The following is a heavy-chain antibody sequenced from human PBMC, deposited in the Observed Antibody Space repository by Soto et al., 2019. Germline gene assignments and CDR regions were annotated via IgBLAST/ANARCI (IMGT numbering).Heavy chain of an antibody. D-gene: IGHD2-15*01. V-gene: IGHV4-59*01. CDR2: IHYTGTT. Sequence: SETLSLTCTVSRGSINNSYWTWIRQPPGKRLEWIGYIHYTGTTNHNPSLRGRVTMSVDTSNNQFSLKLSSVTAADTAVYYCVRVANGGLSDYWGPGNMVTVSS. CDR3: VRVANGGLSDY. J-gene: IGHJ4*02. CDR1: RGSINNSY.